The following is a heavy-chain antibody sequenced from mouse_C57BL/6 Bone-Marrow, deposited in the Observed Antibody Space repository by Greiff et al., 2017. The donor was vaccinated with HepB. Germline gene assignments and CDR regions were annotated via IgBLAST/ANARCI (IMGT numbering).Heavy chain of an antibody. D-gene: IGHD1-3*01. J-gene: IGHJ2*01. CDR1: GYTFTSYW. CDR2: IYPGSGST. Sequence: QVQLKQPGAELVKPGASVKMSCKASGYTFTSYWITWVKQRPGQGLEWIGDIYPGSGSTNYNEKFKSKATLTVDTSSSTAYMQLSSLTSEDSAVYYCARRSGRLYYFDYWGQGTTLTVSS. V-gene: IGHV1-55*01. CDR3: ARRSGRLYYFDY.